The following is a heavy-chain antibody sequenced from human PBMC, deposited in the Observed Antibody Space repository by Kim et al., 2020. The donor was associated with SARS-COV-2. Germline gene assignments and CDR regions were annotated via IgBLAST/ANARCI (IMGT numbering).Heavy chain of an antibody. Sequence: GGSLRLSCAASGFSFTTYAMHWVRQAPGKGLEWVAVISYDGSNTYYADSVKGRFTISRDSSKNTVHLQMNSLKVDDTAVYYCARDSRDGYNPHWSLDLWGRGTRITV. J-gene: IGHJ2*01. CDR3: ARDSRDGYNPHWSLDL. V-gene: IGHV3-30-3*01. D-gene: IGHD5-12*01. CDR2: ISYDGSNT. CDR1: GFSFTTYA.